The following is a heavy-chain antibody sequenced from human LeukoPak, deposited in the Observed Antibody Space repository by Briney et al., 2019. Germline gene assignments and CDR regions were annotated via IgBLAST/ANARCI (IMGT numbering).Heavy chain of an antibody. J-gene: IGHJ3*02. Sequence: GGSLRLSCAASGFTFSSYWMSWVRQAPGKGLEWVANIKQDGSEKYYVDSVKGRFTISRDNAKNSLYLQMNSLRAEDTAVYYCAREADDSSVKAFDIWGQGTMVTVSS. V-gene: IGHV3-7*01. CDR2: IKQDGSEK. CDR1: GFTFSSYW. D-gene: IGHD3-22*01. CDR3: AREADDSSVKAFDI.